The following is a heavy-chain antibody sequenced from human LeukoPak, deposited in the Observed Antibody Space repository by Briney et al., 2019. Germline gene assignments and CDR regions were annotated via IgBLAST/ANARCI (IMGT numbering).Heavy chain of an antibody. J-gene: IGHJ4*02. D-gene: IGHD2-15*01. CDR3: ARRVASRPVYCFDY. Sequence: SETLSLTCTVSGGSISTYYWSWIRQPPGKGLEWIGYVYYTGSTKYNPSLTSRVSISVDTSKNRFSLRLNSVTDADTAVYYCARRVASRPVYCFDYWGQGKLVTVSS. V-gene: IGHV4-59*01. CDR2: VYYTGST. CDR1: GGSISTYY.